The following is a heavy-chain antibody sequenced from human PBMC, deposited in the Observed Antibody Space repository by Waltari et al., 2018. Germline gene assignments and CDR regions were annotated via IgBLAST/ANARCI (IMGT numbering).Heavy chain of an antibody. CDR3: ARGSATTVTTRGPTDY. Sequence: EVQVVESGGGLVKPGGSLRLSCTASGFTFSSYIMYWVRQAPGKGLEWVSSISGTSHYIYYSDSVRGRFTISRDNPKNSLYLQMNSLRAEDTAVYYCARGSATTVTTRGPTDYWGQGTLVTVSS. CDR1: GFTFSSYI. D-gene: IGHD4-17*01. J-gene: IGHJ4*02. V-gene: IGHV3-21*01. CDR2: ISGTSHYI.